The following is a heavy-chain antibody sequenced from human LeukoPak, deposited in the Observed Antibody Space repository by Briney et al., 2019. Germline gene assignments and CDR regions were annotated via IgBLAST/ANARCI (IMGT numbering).Heavy chain of an antibody. CDR2: IYYSGST. D-gene: IGHD3-10*01. CDR1: GGSISSYY. J-gene: IGHJ4*02. Sequence: SETLSLTCTVSGGSISSYYWSWIRQPPGKGLEWIGYIYYSGSTNYNPSLKSRVTISVDTSKNQFSLKLSSVTAADTAVYYCARNYGSGSYYTPIPLYYFDYWGQGTLVTVSS. CDR3: ARNYGSGSYYTPIPLYYFDY. V-gene: IGHV4-59*12.